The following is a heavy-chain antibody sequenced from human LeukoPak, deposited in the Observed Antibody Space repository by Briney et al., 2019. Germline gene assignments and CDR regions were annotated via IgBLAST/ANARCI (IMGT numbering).Heavy chain of an antibody. CDR3: AKERQWPRGVKRFDY. CDR2: ISSSGSTI. V-gene: IGHV3-11*01. D-gene: IGHD6-19*01. CDR1: GFTFSGYY. Sequence: GGSLRLSCAASGFTFSGYYMSWIRQAPGKGLEWVSYISSSGSTIYYADSVKGRFTISRDNAKNSLYLQMNSLRAEDTAVYYCAKERQWPRGVKRFDYWGQGTLVTVSS. J-gene: IGHJ4*02.